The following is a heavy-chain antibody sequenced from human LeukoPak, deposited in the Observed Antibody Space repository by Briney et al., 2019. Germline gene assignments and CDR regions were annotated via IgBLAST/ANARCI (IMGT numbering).Heavy chain of an antibody. CDR1: GGTFSSYA. CDR3: AREGGSMIPFDY. V-gene: IGHV1-69*05. J-gene: IGHJ4*02. Sequence: SVKVSCKASGGTFSSYAISWVRQAPGQGLEWMGRIIPIFGTANYAQKFQGRVTITTDESTSTAYMELSSLRSEDTAVYYCAREGGSMIPFDYWGQGTLVTVSS. CDR2: IIPIFGTA. D-gene: IGHD3-10*01.